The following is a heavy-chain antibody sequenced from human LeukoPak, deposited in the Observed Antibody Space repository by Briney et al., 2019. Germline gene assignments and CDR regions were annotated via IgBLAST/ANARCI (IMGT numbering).Heavy chain of an antibody. D-gene: IGHD3-22*01. CDR2: INHSGST. V-gene: IGHV4-34*01. CDR3: ARDHYYDSSGYYHPFDY. J-gene: IGHJ4*02. CDR1: GGSFSGYI. Sequence: SETLSLTCAVYGGSFSGYIWGWIRQPPGKGLEWIGEINHSGSTNYNPSLKSRVTISVDTSKNQFSLKLSSVTAADTAVYYCARDHYYDSSGYYHPFDYWGQGTLVTVSS.